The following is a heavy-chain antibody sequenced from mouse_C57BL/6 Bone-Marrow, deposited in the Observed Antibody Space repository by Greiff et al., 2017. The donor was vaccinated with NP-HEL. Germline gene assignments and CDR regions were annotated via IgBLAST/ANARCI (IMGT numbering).Heavy chain of an antibody. CDR3: ARTDYGSPYFDY. J-gene: IGHJ3*01. D-gene: IGHD1-1*01. CDR2: IYPRSGNT. CDR1: GYTFTSYG. Sequence: QVQLKESGAELARPGASVKLSCKASGYTFTSYGISWVKQRTGQGLEWIGEIYPRSGNTYYNEKFKGKATLTADKSSSTAYMELRSLTSEDSAVYFCARTDYGSPYFDYWGQGTLVTVSA. V-gene: IGHV1-81*01.